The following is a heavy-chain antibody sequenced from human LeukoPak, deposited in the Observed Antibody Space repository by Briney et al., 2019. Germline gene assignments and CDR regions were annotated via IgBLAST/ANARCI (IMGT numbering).Heavy chain of an antibody. D-gene: IGHD1-14*01. CDR1: GGTFSSYA. Sequence: VKVSCKASGGTFSSYAISWVRQAPGQGLEWMGRIIPSFGTANYAQKFQGRVTITTDESTSTAYMELSSLRSEDTAVYYCARGVGREPFDYWGQGTLVTASS. CDR3: ARGVGREPFDY. J-gene: IGHJ4*02. CDR2: IIPSFGTA. V-gene: IGHV1-69*13.